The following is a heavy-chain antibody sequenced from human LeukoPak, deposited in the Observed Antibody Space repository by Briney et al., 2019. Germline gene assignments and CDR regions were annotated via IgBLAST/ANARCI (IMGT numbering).Heavy chain of an antibody. CDR3: ARGVSLSTLPYYYYFMDV. Sequence: ASVKVSCKASGYTFTGYYIHWVRQAPGQGLEWMGWINPNSGGTNYAQRFQGSVTMTRDTSINTAYLELSSLRSDDTAVYYCARGVSLSTLPYYYYFMDVWGKGTTVTVSS. D-gene: IGHD5/OR15-5a*01. V-gene: IGHV1-2*02. CDR2: INPNSGGT. CDR1: GYTFTGYY. J-gene: IGHJ6*03.